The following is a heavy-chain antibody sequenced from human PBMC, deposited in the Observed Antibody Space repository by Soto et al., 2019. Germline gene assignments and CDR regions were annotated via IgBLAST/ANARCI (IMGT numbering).Heavy chain of an antibody. CDR2: IIPTFGAA. J-gene: IGHJ6*02. V-gene: IGHV1-69*13. Sequence: ASVKVSCKASGGTFSSDAISWVRQAPGQGLEWMGGIIPTFGAANYAQKFQGRVTMTADESTRTAYMDLSSLRSDDTAVYYCARSQRAGYHYGMDVWGQGTTVTVSS. CDR3: ARSQRAGYHYGMDV. CDR1: GGTFSSDA.